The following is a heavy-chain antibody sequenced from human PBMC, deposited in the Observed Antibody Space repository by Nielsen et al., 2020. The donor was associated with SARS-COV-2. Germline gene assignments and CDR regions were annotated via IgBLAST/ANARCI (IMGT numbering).Heavy chain of an antibody. CDR1: GFTISTYA. D-gene: IGHD6-19*01. J-gene: IGHJ4*02. Sequence: GESLKISCVVSGFTISTYAMSWVRQAPGKGLGWVSAISASPYYAASVKGRFTISRDNSKNTLYLQMNSLRAEDTAVYYCAKRSGYTSGWYGDYWGQGTLVTVSS. CDR2: ISASP. CDR3: AKRSGYTSGWYGDY. V-gene: IGHV3-23*01.